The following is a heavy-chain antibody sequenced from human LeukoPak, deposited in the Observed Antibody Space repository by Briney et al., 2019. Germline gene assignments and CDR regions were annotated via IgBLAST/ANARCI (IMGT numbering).Heavy chain of an antibody. CDR2: NYPGDCDT. CDR3: AGLRSRTLIQL. V-gene: IGHV5-51*01. D-gene: IGHD5-18*01. Sequence: GESLKISCKGSGYSFTSYWFGWVRQMPGKRVEGMGINYPGDCDTRYSPSFQGQVTISADKSSTTAYLQWSGLEASESAMYYCAGLRSRTLIQLWGEGTLGTASS. CDR1: GYSFTSYW. J-gene: IGHJ4*02.